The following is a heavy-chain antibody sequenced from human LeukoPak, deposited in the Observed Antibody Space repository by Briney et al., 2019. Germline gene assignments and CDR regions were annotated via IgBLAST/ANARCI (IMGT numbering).Heavy chain of an antibody. Sequence: ASVKVSCKASGYTFTGHYMHWVRQAPGQGLEWMGWINPNSGGTNYAQKFQGRVTMTRDTSISTAYMELSRLRSDDTAVYYCARDFRPEDWGVDYWGQGTLVTVSS. J-gene: IGHJ4*02. CDR1: GYTFTGHY. D-gene: IGHD7-27*01. CDR3: ARDFRPEDWGVDY. CDR2: INPNSGGT. V-gene: IGHV1-2*02.